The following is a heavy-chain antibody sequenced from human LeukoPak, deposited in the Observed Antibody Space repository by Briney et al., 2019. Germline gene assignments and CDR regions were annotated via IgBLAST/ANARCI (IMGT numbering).Heavy chain of an antibody. Sequence: ASVKVSCKASGGTFSSYAISWVRQAPGQGLEWMGVIIPIFGTANYAQKFQGRVTITADKSTSTAYMELSSLRSEDTAVYYCARIPYCSSTSCYAGQYNWFDPWGQGTLVTVSS. D-gene: IGHD2-2*01. CDR3: ARIPYCSSTSCYAGQYNWFDP. CDR1: GGTFSSYA. CDR2: IIPIFGTA. V-gene: IGHV1-69*06. J-gene: IGHJ5*02.